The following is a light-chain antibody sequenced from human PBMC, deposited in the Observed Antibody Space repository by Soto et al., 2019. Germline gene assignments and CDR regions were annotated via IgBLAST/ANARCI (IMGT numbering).Light chain of an antibody. CDR2: GAS. CDR1: QSVSSN. CDR3: QQRSTWPLT. Sequence: EIVMTQSPATLSVSPGERATLSCRASQSVSSNLAWYQQKPGQAPRLLIYGASTRATGIPARFSGSGSGTEFTLTISSLEPEDLAVYYCQQRSTWPLTFGGGTKVDIK. J-gene: IGKJ4*01. V-gene: IGKV3D-15*01.